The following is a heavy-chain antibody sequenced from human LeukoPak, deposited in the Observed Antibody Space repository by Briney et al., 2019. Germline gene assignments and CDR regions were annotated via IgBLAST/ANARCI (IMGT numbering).Heavy chain of an antibody. Sequence: GSSVKVSCKASGYTLTGYYMHWVRQAPGQGREWMGWINPNSGSTNYTQKFQGRVTMTRDMSISTAYMELSRLRSDDTAVYYCAICSGGSCSLFDYWGQGTLVTVSS. CDR3: AICSGGSCSLFDY. CDR1: GYTLTGYY. D-gene: IGHD2-15*01. V-gene: IGHV1-2*02. CDR2: INPNSGST. J-gene: IGHJ4*02.